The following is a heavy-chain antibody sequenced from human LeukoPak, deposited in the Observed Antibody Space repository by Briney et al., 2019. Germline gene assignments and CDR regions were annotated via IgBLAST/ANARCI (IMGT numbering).Heavy chain of an antibody. J-gene: IGHJ4*02. Sequence: GGSLRLSCAASGFTFSSYSMNWVRQAPGKGLEWVSSISSSSSYIYYADSVKGRFTISRDNAKNSLYSQMNSLRAEDTAVYYCARGTLYGDSEDYFDYWGQGTLVTVSS. CDR1: GFTFSSYS. CDR3: ARGTLYGDSEDYFDY. D-gene: IGHD4-17*01. V-gene: IGHV3-21*01. CDR2: ISSSSSYI.